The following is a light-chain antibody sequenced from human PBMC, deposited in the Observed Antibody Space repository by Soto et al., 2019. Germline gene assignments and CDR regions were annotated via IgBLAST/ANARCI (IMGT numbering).Light chain of an antibody. V-gene: IGKV1-39*01. CDR2: DAS. J-gene: IGKJ3*01. Sequence: DIQMTQSPSSLSATVGDRVTITCRASQAIGKYFNWYRQQPGKVPKLLIYDASYLQSGVPSRFSGSESGTDFTLNISDLRPEDFATYYCQQSFSIPFTFGPGTKVDIK. CDR1: QAIGKY. CDR3: QQSFSIPFT.